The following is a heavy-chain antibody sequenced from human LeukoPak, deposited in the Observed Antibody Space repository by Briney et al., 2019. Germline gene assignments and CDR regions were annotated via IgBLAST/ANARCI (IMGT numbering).Heavy chain of an antibody. Sequence: ASVKVSCKASGYTFTSYDINWVRQATGQGLEWMGWMNPNSGNTGYAQKFQGRVTMTRNTSISTAYMELSSLRSEDTAVYYCARGQVLYYDSSGSIDYWGQGTLVTVSS. J-gene: IGHJ4*02. CDR3: ARGQVLYYDSSGSIDY. D-gene: IGHD3-22*01. CDR1: GYTFTSYD. V-gene: IGHV1-8*01. CDR2: MNPNSGNT.